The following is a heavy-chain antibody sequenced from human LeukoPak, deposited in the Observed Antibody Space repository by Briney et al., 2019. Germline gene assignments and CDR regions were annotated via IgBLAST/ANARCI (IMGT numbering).Heavy chain of an antibody. V-gene: IGHV4-59*12. CDR1: GGSISSYY. CDR2: IYYSGST. Sequence: SETLSLTCTVSGGSISSYYWSWIRQPPGKGLEWIGYIYYSGSTNYNPSLKSRVTISVDTSKNQFSLKLSSVTAADTAVYYCARDLFTYGSGTGNRFDPWGQGTLVTVSS. D-gene: IGHD3-10*01. J-gene: IGHJ5*02. CDR3: ARDLFTYGSGTGNRFDP.